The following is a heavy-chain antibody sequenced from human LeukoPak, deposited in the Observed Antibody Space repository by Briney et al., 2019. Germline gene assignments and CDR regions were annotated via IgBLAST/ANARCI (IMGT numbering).Heavy chain of an antibody. CDR3: ARVGQQLVPYYYYYMDV. V-gene: IGHV5-51*01. CDR1: GYSFTSYW. CDR2: IYPGDSGT. D-gene: IGHD6-13*01. Sequence: GESLKISCKGSGYSFTSYWIGWVRQMPGKGLEWMGIIYPGDSGTRYSPSFQGQVTISADKSISTAYLQWSSLKASDTAMYYCARVGQQLVPYYYYYMDVWGKGTTVTVSS. J-gene: IGHJ6*03.